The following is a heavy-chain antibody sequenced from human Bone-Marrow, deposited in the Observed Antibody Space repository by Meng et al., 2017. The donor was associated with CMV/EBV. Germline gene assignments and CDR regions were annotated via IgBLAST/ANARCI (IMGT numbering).Heavy chain of an antibody. CDR1: GGSISSSSYY. CDR2: IYYSGST. CDR3: ARVPSQTGYSSSWYLLTYYYYYGMEF. Sequence: GSLRLSCTVSGGSISSSSYYWGWIRQPPGKGLEWIGSIYYSGSTYYNPSLKSRVTISVDTSKNQFSLKLSSVTAADTAVYYCARVPSQTGYSSSWYLLTYYYYYGMEFWGQGTMVTVSS. J-gene: IGHJ6*02. D-gene: IGHD6-13*01. V-gene: IGHV4-39*07.